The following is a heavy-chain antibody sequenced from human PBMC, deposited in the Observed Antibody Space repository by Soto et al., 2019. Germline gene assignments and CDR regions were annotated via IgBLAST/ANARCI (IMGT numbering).Heavy chain of an antibody. CDR3: ARGNDYAAHLHYNWFDP. CDR1: GYTFIYYG. Sequence: QVQLVQSGAEVKKPGASVKVSCKASGYTFIYYGITWVRQAPGQGLEWMGWIRVDNGNTNYAQKLQGRVTMTADTSTSTAYMELRSLRSDDTAVYYCARGNDYAAHLHYNWFDPWGQGTPFTVSS. J-gene: IGHJ5*02. D-gene: IGHD3-16*01. CDR2: IRVDNGNT. V-gene: IGHV1-18*01.